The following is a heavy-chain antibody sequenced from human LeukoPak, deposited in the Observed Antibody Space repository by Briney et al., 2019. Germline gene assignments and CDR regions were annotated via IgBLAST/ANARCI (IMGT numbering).Heavy chain of an antibody. J-gene: IGHJ4*02. CDR1: GFTFSDYW. D-gene: IGHD6-19*01. V-gene: IGHV3-7*01. CDR3: AKTRRIAVAGATDY. CDR2: VKQHGSEK. Sequence: PGGSLRLSCAASGFTFSDYWMSWVRQAPGKGLEWVANVKQHGSEKYYVDSVKGRFTIFRDDAKNSLYLQMNSLRAEDTAVYYCAKTRRIAVAGATDYWGQGTLVTVSS.